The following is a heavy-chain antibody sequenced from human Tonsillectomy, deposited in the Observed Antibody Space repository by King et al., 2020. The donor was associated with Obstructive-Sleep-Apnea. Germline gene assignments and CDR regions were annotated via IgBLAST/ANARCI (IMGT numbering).Heavy chain of an antibody. V-gene: IGHV4-31*03. D-gene: IGHD1-26*01. CDR1: GGSISSGPYY. Sequence: VQLQESGPGLVKPSQTLSLTCTVSGGSISSGPYYWSWLRQYPGKGLEWIGYIYYTGSTYFNPSLKSRLAMSVDTSKNQFSLKLSSMTAADTAVYYCARASRYSGSYYTPDYWGQGTLVTVSS. J-gene: IGHJ4*02. CDR2: IYYTGST. CDR3: ARASRYSGSYYTPDY.